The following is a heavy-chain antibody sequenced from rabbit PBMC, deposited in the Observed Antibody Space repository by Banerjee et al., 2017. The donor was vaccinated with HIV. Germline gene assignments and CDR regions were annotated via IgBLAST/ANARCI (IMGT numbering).Heavy chain of an antibody. J-gene: IGHJ4*01. CDR1: GFSFSSGYD. V-gene: IGHV1S45*01. CDR2: INAATGKP. CDR3: ARDLAGAIGWNFYL. D-gene: IGHD4-1*01. Sequence: QEQLVESGGGLVKPGASLTLTCTASGFSFSSGYDMCWVRQAPGKGLEWIACINAATGKPVYATWANGRFSISRTSSTTVTLQMTSLTAADTATYLCARDLAGAIGWNFYLWGPGTLVTVS.